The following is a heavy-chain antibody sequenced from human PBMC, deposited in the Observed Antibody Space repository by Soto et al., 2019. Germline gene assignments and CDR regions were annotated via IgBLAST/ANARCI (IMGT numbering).Heavy chain of an antibody. V-gene: IGHV4-31*03. J-gene: IGHJ4*02. Sequence: PSETLSLTCTVSGGSISSGGYYWSWIRQHPGKGLEWIGYIFYSGTTYYNPSLKSRVTISVDTSKNQFSLKLSSVTADDTAVYYCARVIAAAADFDYWGQGTLVSVSS. CDR3: ARVIAAAADFDY. CDR2: IFYSGTT. D-gene: IGHD6-13*01. CDR1: GGSISSGGYY.